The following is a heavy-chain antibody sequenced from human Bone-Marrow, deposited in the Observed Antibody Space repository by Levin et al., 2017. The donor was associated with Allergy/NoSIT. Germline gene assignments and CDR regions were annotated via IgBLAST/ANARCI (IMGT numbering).Heavy chain of an antibody. Sequence: ASETLSLTCAVSDVSIKTYYWSWVRQSPERGLEWIGYFDDSGTSAYNPSFKSRATISIDMSNNRFSLELTSVTAADTAVYYCTKSRFSSSWYGAGMAVWGQGATVIVS. CDR3: TKSRFSSSWYGAGMAV. CDR2: FDDSGTS. J-gene: IGHJ6*02. V-gene: IGHV4-4*09. D-gene: IGHD6-13*01. CDR1: DVSIKTYY.